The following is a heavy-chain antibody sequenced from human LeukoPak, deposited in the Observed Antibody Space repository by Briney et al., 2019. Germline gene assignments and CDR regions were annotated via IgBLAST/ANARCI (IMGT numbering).Heavy chain of an antibody. CDR1: GFTFSSYE. J-gene: IGHJ4*02. CDR2: ISSSGSTI. CDR3: ASLPLRWYPPYYFDY. D-gene: IGHD4-23*01. Sequence: PGGSLRLSCAASGFTFSSYEMNWVRQAPGKGLEWVSYISSSGSTIYYADSVKGRFTISRDNAKNSLYLQMNSLRAEDTAVYYCASLPLRWYPPYYFDYWGQGTLVTVSS. V-gene: IGHV3-48*03.